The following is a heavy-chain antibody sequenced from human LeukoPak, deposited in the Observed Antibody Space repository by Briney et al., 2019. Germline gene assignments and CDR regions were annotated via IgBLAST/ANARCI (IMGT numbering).Heavy chain of an antibody. CDR2: IYYSGNT. V-gene: IGHV4-39*01. D-gene: IGHD4-23*01. Sequence: SETLSLTCTVSGGSISSSYYYWGWIRQPPGKGLEWIGNIYYSGNTYYIPSLKSRVTISVDTSKNQFSLKLSSVTAADTALYYCARRLGGNSGAFDIWGQGTMVTVSS. CDR1: GGSISSSYYY. J-gene: IGHJ3*02. CDR3: ARRLGGNSGAFDI.